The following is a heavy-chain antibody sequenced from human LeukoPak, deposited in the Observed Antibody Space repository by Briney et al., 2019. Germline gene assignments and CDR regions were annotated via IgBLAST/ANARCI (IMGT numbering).Heavy chain of an antibody. V-gene: IGHV4-34*01. J-gene: IGHJ5*02. Sequence: SETLPLTCAVYGGSFSGYYWSWIRQPPGKGLEWIGEINHSGSTNYNPSLKSRVTISVDTSKNQFSLKLSSVTAADTAVYYCARGRVSSGWWNNWFDPWGQGTLVTVSS. CDR1: GGSFSGYY. CDR3: ARGRVSSGWWNNWFDP. CDR2: INHSGST. D-gene: IGHD6-19*01.